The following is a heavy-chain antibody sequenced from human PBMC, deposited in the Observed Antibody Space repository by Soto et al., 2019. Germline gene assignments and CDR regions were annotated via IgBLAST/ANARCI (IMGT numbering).Heavy chain of an antibody. CDR3: ARVQRLSGFDNYYYGMDV. CDR1: GFTFSTYA. V-gene: IGHV3-23*01. J-gene: IGHJ6*02. D-gene: IGHD2-15*01. CDR2: IRGSGRTT. Sequence: EVQVLESGGGLVQPGGSLRLSCAASGFTFSTYAMSWVRQAPGKGLEWVSTIRGSGRTTYYADSVRGRFTISRDNSQNTLYVQMDSLRAEDTAIYYCARVQRLSGFDNYYYGMDVWGQGTTVTVSS.